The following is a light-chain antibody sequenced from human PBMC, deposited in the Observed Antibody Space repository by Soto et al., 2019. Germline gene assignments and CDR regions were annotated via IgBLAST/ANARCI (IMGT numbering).Light chain of an antibody. V-gene: IGLV2-14*03. CDR2: DVT. CDR3: SSYTNRNTVV. J-gene: IGLJ3*02. CDR1: SSDVGGYHY. Sequence: QSALTQPASVSGSPGQSITIFCTGTSSDVGGYHYVSWYQQRPGKPPKLLIYDVTNRPSGVSNRFSGSKSGSTASLTFSGLQAEDEGDYYCSSYTNRNTVVFGGGTKLTVL.